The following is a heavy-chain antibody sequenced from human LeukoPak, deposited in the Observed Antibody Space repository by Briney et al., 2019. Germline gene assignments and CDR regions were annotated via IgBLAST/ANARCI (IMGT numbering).Heavy chain of an antibody. CDR2: IYSGGST. J-gene: IGHJ4*02. V-gene: IGHV3-53*04. D-gene: IGHD6-13*01. CDR3: GGSSSWYHFDY. CDR1: GFTFSSNY. Sequence: PGGSLSLSCAASGFTFSSNYMSGGRQAPGKGLEWVSVIYSGGSTYYADSVKGRFTISRHNSKNTLYLQMNSLRAEDTAVYYCGGSSSWYHFDYWGQGTLVTVSS.